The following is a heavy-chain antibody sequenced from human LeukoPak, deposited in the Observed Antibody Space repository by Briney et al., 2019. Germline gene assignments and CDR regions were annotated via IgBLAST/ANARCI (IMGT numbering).Heavy chain of an antibody. V-gene: IGHV4-39*01. Sequence: SETLSLTCTFSAGSISSYYWGWIRQPPGKGLEWIGSIYYSGSTYYNPSLKSRVTISVDTSKNQFSLKLSSVTAADTAVYYCARNIAAAGTMWFDPWGQGTLVTVSS. CDR1: AGSISSYY. D-gene: IGHD6-13*01. J-gene: IGHJ5*02. CDR3: ARNIAAAGTMWFDP. CDR2: IYYSGST.